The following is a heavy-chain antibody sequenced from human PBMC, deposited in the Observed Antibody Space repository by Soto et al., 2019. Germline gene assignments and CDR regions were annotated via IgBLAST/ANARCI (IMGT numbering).Heavy chain of an antibody. J-gene: IGHJ4*02. D-gene: IGHD1-1*01. CDR1: GFSISSYY. CDR3: ARLATRYYFDY. Sequence: SETLSLTCTVSGFSISSYYWSWIRQPPGKGLEWIGYIYYSGSTNYNPSLKSRVTISVDTSKNQFSLKMSSVTAADTAVYYCARLATRYYFDYWGQGTRVTVSS. V-gene: IGHV4-59*01. CDR2: IYYSGST.